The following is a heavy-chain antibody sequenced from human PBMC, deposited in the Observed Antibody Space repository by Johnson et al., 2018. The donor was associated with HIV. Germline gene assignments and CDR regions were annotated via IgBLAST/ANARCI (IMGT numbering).Heavy chain of an antibody. D-gene: IGHD3-22*01. CDR2: ISGRGGST. J-gene: IGHJ3*02. CDR1: GLTFSSYA. Sequence: VQLVESGGGLVQPGGSLRLSCAASGLTFSSYALSWVRKAPGKGLEWVSAISGRGGSTYTADSVKGRFTISRDNSKNTLYLQMNSLRAEDTALYYCAKDTYYYDSSGYYRDAFDIWGQGTMVTVSS. CDR3: AKDTYYYDSSGYYRDAFDI. V-gene: IGHV3-23*04.